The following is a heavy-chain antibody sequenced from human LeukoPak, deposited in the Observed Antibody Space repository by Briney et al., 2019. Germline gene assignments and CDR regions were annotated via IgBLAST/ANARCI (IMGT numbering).Heavy chain of an antibody. V-gene: IGHV3-30*02. CDR1: GFTFSSYG. CDR3: AKGYCSSTSCSRKVGGITGTTDY. Sequence: PGGSLRLSCAASGFTFSSYGMHWVRQAPGKGLEWVAFIRYDGSNKYYADSVKGRFTISRDNSKNTLYLQMNSLRAEDTAVYYCAKGYCSSTSCSRKVGGITGTTDYWGQGTLATVSS. CDR2: IRYDGSNK. J-gene: IGHJ4*02. D-gene: IGHD2-2*01.